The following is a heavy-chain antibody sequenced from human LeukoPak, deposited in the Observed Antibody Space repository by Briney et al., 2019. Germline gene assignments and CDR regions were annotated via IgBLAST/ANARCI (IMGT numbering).Heavy chain of an antibody. CDR2: INHSGST. Sequence: SETLSLTCAVSGGSFSGYYWSWIRQPPRKGLEWIGEINHSGSTNYNPSLKSRVTISVDTSKNQFSLKLSSVTAADTAVYYCARVKALYSRSCIDYWGQGTLGTVSS. CDR3: ARVKALYSRSCIDY. CDR1: GGSFSGYY. J-gene: IGHJ4*02. V-gene: IGHV4-34*01. D-gene: IGHD6-13*01.